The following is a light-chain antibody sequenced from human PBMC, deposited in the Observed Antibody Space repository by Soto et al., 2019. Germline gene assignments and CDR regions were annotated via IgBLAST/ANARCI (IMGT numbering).Light chain of an antibody. Sequence: DIQMTQSPSSLSASIGDRVTITCQASQDISKYLNWYQQKPGKAPRLLIFAVSDLQPGVPSRFSGSRTGTDFTFTISSLQPEDIATYYCQQFDNVPITFGGGTKVDIK. V-gene: IGKV1-33*01. CDR3: QQFDNVPIT. J-gene: IGKJ4*01. CDR1: QDISKY. CDR2: AVS.